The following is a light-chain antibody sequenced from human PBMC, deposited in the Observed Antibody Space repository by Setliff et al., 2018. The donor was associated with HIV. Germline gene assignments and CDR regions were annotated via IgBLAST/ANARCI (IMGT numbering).Light chain of an antibody. J-gene: IGLJ1*01. Sequence: QSALTQPASVSGSPGQSITISCTGSSSDIGTYNFVSWCQQYPNKAPKVVIYEVSVRPSGISNRFSGSKSDNTASLTISRLQPEDDADYYCTSYTTSSAPLVFGSGTKV. CDR3: TSYTTSSAPLV. V-gene: IGLV2-14*01. CDR2: EVS. CDR1: SSDIGTYNF.